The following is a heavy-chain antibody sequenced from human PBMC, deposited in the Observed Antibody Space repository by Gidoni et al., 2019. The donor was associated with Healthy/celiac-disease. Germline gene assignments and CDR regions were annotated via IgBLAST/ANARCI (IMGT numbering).Heavy chain of an antibody. D-gene: IGHD5-18*01. Sequence: QVQLVESGGGVVQPGRSLRLSCADSGFTLSSYGMHWVRQAPGKGLEWVAVISYDGSNKYYADSMKGRFTISRDNSKNTLYLQMNSLRAEDTAVYYCAKDRLGGGYSYEDIWGQGTMVTVSS. CDR1: GFTLSSYG. J-gene: IGHJ3*02. CDR3: AKDRLGGGYSYEDI. CDR2: ISYDGSNK. V-gene: IGHV3-30*18.